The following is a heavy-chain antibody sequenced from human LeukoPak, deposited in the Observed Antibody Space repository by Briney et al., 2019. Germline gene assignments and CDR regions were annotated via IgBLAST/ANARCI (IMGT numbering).Heavy chain of an antibody. Sequence: GGSLRLSCAASGFSFSTYAMTWVRQAPGKGLVWVSAISGDSGSIFYADSVKGRFTISRDNSKNSLYLQMNSLRAEDTAVYYCARESIAVAGMDSYYFDYWGQGTLVTVSS. CDR2: ISGDSGSI. CDR1: GFSFSTYA. CDR3: ARESIAVAGMDSYYFDY. J-gene: IGHJ4*02. D-gene: IGHD6-19*01. V-gene: IGHV3-23*01.